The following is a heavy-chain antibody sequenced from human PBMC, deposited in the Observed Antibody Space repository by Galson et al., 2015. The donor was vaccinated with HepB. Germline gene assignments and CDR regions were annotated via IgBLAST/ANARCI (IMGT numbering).Heavy chain of an antibody. CDR1: GFTFSSYW. CDR3: ARVSHSSGWYPPIFDY. D-gene: IGHD6-19*01. Sequence: SLRLSCAASGFTFSSYWMSWVRQAPGKGLEWVANIKQDGSEKYYVDSVKGRFTISRDNAKNSLYLQMNSLRAEDTAVYYCARVSHSSGWYPPIFDYWGQGTLVTVSS. J-gene: IGHJ4*02. V-gene: IGHV3-7*03. CDR2: IKQDGSEK.